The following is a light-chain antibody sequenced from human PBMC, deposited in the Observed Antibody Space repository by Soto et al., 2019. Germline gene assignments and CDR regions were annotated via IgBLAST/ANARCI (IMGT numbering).Light chain of an antibody. CDR2: DAS. V-gene: IGKV1-33*01. CDR3: QQYDNLPLT. J-gene: IGKJ4*01. Sequence: DIQMTQSPSSLSASVGDRFTITCRPSQSIDNFLNWYQQKPGKAPKLLIYDASNLETGVPSRFSGSGSGTDFTFTISSLQPEDIATYYCQQYDNLPLTFGGGTKVDIK. CDR1: QSIDNF.